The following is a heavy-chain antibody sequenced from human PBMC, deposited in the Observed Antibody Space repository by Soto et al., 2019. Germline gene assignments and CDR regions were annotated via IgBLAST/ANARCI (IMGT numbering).Heavy chain of an antibody. Sequence: EVQLLESGGGLVQPGGSLRLSCAASGLPFSSHAMSWVRQAPGKGLEWVSSISISGGNTYYADSVRGRFTISRDNSKNTWYLHMNSLAAEDTAIYYCAKEIRPNDYWGQGTLVTVSS. CDR1: GLPFSSHA. CDR3: AKEIRPNDY. V-gene: IGHV3-23*01. D-gene: IGHD4-17*01. J-gene: IGHJ4*02. CDR2: ISISGGNT.